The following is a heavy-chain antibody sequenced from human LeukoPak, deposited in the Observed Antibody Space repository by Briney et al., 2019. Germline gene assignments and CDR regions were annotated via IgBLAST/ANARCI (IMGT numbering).Heavy chain of an antibody. CDR2: IWHDASHT. Sequence: GGSPRLSCAASGFSFSTYAMHWVRQAPGKGLEWVALIWHDASHTFYTDSVKGRFTISRDNPKNTVYLQMNSLGGEDTAVYYCAREIFGSGSYPAYWGQGTLVTVSS. J-gene: IGHJ4*02. D-gene: IGHD3-10*01. V-gene: IGHV3-33*01. CDR3: AREIFGSGSYPAY. CDR1: GFSFSTYA.